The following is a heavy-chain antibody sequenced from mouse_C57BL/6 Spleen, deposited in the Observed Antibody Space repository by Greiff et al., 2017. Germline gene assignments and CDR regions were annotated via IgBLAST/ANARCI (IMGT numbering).Heavy chain of an antibody. J-gene: IGHJ3*01. CDR3: ARGDYGNYEGFAY. CDR2: INPNNGGT. V-gene: IGHV1-22*01. D-gene: IGHD2-1*01. Sequence: VQLQQSGPELVKPGASVKMSCKASGYTFTDYNMHWVKQSHGKSLEWIGYINPNNGGTSYNQKFKGKATLTVNKSSSTAYMELRSLTSEDSAVYYCARGDYGNYEGFAYWGQGTLVTVSA. CDR1: GYTFTDYN.